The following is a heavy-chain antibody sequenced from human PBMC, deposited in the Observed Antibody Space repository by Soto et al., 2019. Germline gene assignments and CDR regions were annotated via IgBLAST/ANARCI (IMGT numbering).Heavy chain of an antibody. CDR1: GFTFSSYA. CDR3: AKGVVVALYYYYYMDV. J-gene: IGHJ6*03. D-gene: IGHD2-15*01. V-gene: IGHV3-23*01. CDR2: ISGSGGST. Sequence: GGSLRLSCAASGFTFSSYAMSWVRQAPGKGLEWVSAISGSGGSTYYADSVKGRFTISRDNSKNTLYLQMNSLRAEDTAVYYCAKGVVVALYYYYYMDVWGKGTTVTVSS.